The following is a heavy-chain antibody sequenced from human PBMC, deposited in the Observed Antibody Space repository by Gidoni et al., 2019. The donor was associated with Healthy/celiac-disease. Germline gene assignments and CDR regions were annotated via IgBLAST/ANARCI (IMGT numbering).Heavy chain of an antibody. J-gene: IGHJ4*02. CDR1: GGTFSSYA. CDR2: IIPIFGTA. D-gene: IGHD3-22*01. CDR3: ARDGAGYYYDSSGYYFFDY. V-gene: IGHV1-69*01. Sequence: QVQLVQSGAAVKTLGSSVKVSCKASGGTFSSYAISWVRQAPGQGLEWMGGIIPIFGTANYAQKFQGIVTITADESTSTAYMELSSLRSEDTAVYYCARDGAGYYYDSSGYYFFDYWGQGTLVTVSS.